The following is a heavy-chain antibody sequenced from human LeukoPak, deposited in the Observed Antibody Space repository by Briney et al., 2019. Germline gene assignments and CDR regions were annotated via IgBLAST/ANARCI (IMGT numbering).Heavy chain of an antibody. CDR3: AKTYCGGDCYSRALAFDI. Sequence: GGSLRLSCAASGFTFDDYAMHWVRQAPGKGLEWVSLISGDGGSTYYADSVKGRFTISRDNSKNSLYLQMNSLRTEDTALYYRAKTYCGGDCYSRALAFDIWGQGTMVTVSS. J-gene: IGHJ3*02. CDR1: GFTFDDYA. D-gene: IGHD2-21*02. CDR2: ISGDGGST. V-gene: IGHV3-43*02.